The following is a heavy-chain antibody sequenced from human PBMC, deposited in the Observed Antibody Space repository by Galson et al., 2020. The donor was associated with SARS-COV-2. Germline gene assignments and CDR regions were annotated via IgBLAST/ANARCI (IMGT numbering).Heavy chain of an antibody. V-gene: IGHV3-48*03. D-gene: IGHD2-15*01. CDR2: ISSCGSTI. CDR1: GFTFSSYE. CDR3: ATEPSRYCSGGSCCPSYCGMDV. J-gene: IGHJ6*02. Sequence: GGSLTLSCAASGFTFSSYEMTWVRQAPGKGLEWVSYISSCGSTIYYADSVKGRFTISSDNAQNSLYLQINSLRAEGTAVYYCATEPSRYCSGGSCCPSYCGMDVWGQGTTVTVFS.